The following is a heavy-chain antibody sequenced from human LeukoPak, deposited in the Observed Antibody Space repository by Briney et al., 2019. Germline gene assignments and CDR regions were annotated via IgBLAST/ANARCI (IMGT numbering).Heavy chain of an antibody. V-gene: IGHV4-39*01. CDR1: GGSISSSSYY. CDR2: IYYSGST. Sequence: SETLSLTCTVSGGSISSSSYYWGWIRQPPGRGLEWIGSIYYSGSTHYNPSLKSRVTISVDTSKNQFSLKLSSVTAADTAVYYCAAMVRGVIIVSYWGQGTLVTVSS. CDR3: AAMVRGVIIVSY. D-gene: IGHD3-10*01. J-gene: IGHJ4*02.